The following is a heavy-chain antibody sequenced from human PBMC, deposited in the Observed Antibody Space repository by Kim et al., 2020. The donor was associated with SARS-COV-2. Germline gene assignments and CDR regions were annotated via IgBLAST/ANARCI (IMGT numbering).Heavy chain of an antibody. V-gene: IGHV3-21*04. Sequence: GGSLRLSCAASGFTFSSYSMNWVRQAPGKGLEWVSSISSSSSYIYYADSVKGRFTISRDNAKNSLYLQMNSLRAEDTAVYYCAKGGVYDILTGSFLNGMDVWGQGTTVTVSS. D-gene: IGHD3-9*01. CDR1: GFTFSSYS. CDR2: ISSSSSYI. J-gene: IGHJ6*02. CDR3: AKGGVYDILTGSFLNGMDV.